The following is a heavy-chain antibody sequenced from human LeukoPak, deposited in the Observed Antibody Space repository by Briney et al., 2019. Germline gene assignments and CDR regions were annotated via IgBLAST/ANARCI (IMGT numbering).Heavy chain of an antibody. CDR3: AKEAGIAVAGIPYYFDY. J-gene: IGHJ4*02. CDR1: GFTFSDYY. CDR2: ISSSGSTI. V-gene: IGHV3-11*01. D-gene: IGHD6-19*01. Sequence: GGSLRLSCAASGFTFSDYYMSWIRQAPGKGLEWVSYISSSGSTIYYADSVKGRFTISRDNSKNTLYLQMNSLRAEDTAVYYCAKEAGIAVAGIPYYFDYWGQGTLVTVSS.